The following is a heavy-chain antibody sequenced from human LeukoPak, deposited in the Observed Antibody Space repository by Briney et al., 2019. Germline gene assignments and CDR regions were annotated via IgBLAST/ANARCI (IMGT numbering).Heavy chain of an antibody. CDR1: VDSVSSNSAA. CDR2: AYYRSKWYN. J-gene: IGHJ4*02. Sequence: SQTLSLTCAISVDSVSSNSAAWTWIRQSPSRGLQWLGRAYYRSKWYNDYAVSVKSRITINPDTSKNQFSLQLNSVTPEDTAVYFCARELIHRGGSYPDYWGQGTLVTVSS. D-gene: IGHD1-26*01. CDR3: ARELIHRGGSYPDY. V-gene: IGHV6-1*01.